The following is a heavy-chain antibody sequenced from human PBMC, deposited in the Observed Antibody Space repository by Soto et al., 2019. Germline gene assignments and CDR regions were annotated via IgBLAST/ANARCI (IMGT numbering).Heavy chain of an antibody. CDR1: GFTFSSYD. Sequence: PGGSLILSCAASGFTFSSYDMHWVRQAPGKGLEWVSVIYSGGSTYYADSVKGRFTISRDNSKNTLYLQMNSLRAEDTAVYYCARDFMTRDAFDIWGQGTMVTVSS. CDR3: ARDFMTRDAFDI. D-gene: IGHD3-16*01. J-gene: IGHJ3*02. CDR2: IYSGGST. V-gene: IGHV3-66*01.